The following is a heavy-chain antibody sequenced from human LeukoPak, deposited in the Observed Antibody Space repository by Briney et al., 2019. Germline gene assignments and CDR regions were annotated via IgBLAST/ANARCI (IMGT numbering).Heavy chain of an antibody. CDR2: IYSGGST. CDR3: ARAVSSGYYGY. V-gene: IGHV3-53*01. CDR1: GFTVSSNY. D-gene: IGHD3-22*01. Sequence: GGSLRLSCAAPGFTVSSNYMSWARQAPGKGLEWVSVIYSGGSTYYADSVKGRFTISRDNSKNTLFLQMNSLRAEDTAVYYCARAVSSGYYGYWGQGTLVTVSS. J-gene: IGHJ4*02.